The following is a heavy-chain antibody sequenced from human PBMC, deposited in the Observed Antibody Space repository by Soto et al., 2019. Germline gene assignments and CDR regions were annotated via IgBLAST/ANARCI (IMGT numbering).Heavy chain of an antibody. J-gene: IGHJ4*02. CDR1: GGSISSYY. CDR3: ARALGSIAAAGTY. Sequence: SETLSLTCTVSGGSISSYYWSWIRQPPGKGLEWIGYIYYSGSTNYNPSLKSRVTISVDTSKNQFSLKLSSVTAADTAVYYCARALGSIAAAGTYWGQGTLVTVSS. V-gene: IGHV4-59*01. CDR2: IYYSGST. D-gene: IGHD6-13*01.